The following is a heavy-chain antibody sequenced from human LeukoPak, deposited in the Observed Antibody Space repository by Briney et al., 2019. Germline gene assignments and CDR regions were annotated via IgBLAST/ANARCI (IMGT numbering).Heavy chain of an antibody. Sequence: SETLSLTCTVSGGSISSYCWSWIRQPPGRGLEWIGYIYYSGSTNYNPSLKSQVTISVDTSKNQFSLKLSSVTAADTAVYYCARGYYYDSSGYRGAFDIWGQGTMVTVSS. V-gene: IGHV4-59*01. CDR2: IYYSGST. J-gene: IGHJ3*02. CDR1: GGSISSYC. CDR3: ARGYYYDSSGYRGAFDI. D-gene: IGHD3-22*01.